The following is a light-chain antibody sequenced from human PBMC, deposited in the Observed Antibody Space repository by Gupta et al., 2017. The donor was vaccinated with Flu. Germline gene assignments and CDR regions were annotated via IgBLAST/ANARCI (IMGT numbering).Light chain of an antibody. V-gene: IGLV2-8*01. Sequence: QSALTQPPSASGSPGQSVTISCTGTGSDVGRYYYVSWYQQHPGKAPKVLIFYVSERPSGVPDRFSGSKSGNTASLTVSGLQAEDEADYYCSSDVGNGKYVFGSGTKVTVL. CDR3: SSDVGNGKYV. CDR2: YVS. CDR1: GSDVGRYYY. J-gene: IGLJ1*01.